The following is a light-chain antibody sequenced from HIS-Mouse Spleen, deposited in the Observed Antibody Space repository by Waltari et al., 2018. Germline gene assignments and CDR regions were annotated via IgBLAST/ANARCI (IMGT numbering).Light chain of an antibody. Sequence: SYVLTQPPSVSVAPGKTARITCGGNNIGSKSVHGYQQKPGQAPVLVVYDDSDRPSGIPGRFSGSNSGNTATLTISRVEAGDEADYYCQVWDSSSDHYVFGTGTKVTVL. J-gene: IGLJ1*01. CDR2: DDS. CDR3: QVWDSSSDHYV. CDR1: NIGSKS. V-gene: IGLV3-21*03.